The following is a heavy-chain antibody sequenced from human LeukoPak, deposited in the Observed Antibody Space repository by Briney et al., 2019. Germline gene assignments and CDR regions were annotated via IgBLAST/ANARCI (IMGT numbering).Heavy chain of an antibody. CDR1: GGSISSYY. J-gene: IGHJ3*02. V-gene: IGHV4-4*07. CDR2: IYTSGST. D-gene: IGHD3-22*01. Sequence: PSETLSLTCTVSGGSISSYYWSWIRQPAGKGLEWIGRIYTSGSTNYNPSLKSRVTMSVDTSKNQFSLKLSSVTAADTAVYYCARDVYYYDSSAIEDDAFDIWGQGTTVTVSS. CDR3: ARDVYYYDSSAIEDDAFDI.